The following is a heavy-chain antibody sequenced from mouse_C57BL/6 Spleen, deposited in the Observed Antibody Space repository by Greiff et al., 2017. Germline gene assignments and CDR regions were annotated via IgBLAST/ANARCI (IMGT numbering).Heavy chain of an antibody. Sequence: EVQGVESGGGLVKPGGSLKLSCAASGFTFSSYAMSWVRQTPEKRLEWVATISDGGSYTYYTDNVKGRFTISRDNAKNNLYLQMSHLKSEDTAMYYCARAQGAYWGQGTLVTVAA. CDR3: ARAQGAY. V-gene: IGHV5-4*01. CDR2: ISDGGSYT. CDR1: GFTFSSYA. J-gene: IGHJ3*01.